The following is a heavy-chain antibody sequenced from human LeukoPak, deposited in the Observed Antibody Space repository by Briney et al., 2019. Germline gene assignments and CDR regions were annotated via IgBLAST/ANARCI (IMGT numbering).Heavy chain of an antibody. CDR3: ARARVVPAAPNYYMDV. CDR1: GYTFTDYY. V-gene: IGHV1-2*02. J-gene: IGHJ6*03. D-gene: IGHD2-2*01. CDR2: INPNSGVT. Sequence: GASVKVSCKASGYTFTDYYMHWVRQAPGQGLEWMGWINPNSGVTNYAQKLQGRVTMTRDTSISTAYMELSRLRSDDTAVYYCARARVVPAAPNYYMDVWGKGTTVTVSS.